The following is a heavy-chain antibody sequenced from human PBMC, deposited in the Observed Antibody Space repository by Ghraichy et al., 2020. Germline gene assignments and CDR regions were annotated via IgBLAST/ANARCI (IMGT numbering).Heavy chain of an antibody. J-gene: IGHJ3*02. Sequence: ASVKVSCQASGYTFSGYYMHWVRQAPGQGLEWMGWINPKSGGTSYAQKFQGRVTMTRDTSISTAYMELSRLRSDDTAVYYCARGSTVRYFGRDAFDIWGQGTMVTVSS. CDR1: GYTFSGYY. CDR2: INPKSGGT. D-gene: IGHD3-9*01. CDR3: ARGSTVRYFGRDAFDI. V-gene: IGHV1-2*02.